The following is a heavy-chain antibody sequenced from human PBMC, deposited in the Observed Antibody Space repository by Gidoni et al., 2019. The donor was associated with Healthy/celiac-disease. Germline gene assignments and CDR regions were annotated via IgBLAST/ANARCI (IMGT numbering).Heavy chain of an antibody. V-gene: IGHV4-59*01. Sequence: QVQLQASGPGLVKPSETLSLPCTVPGGPLSSYYWSWIRQPPGKGLEWIGYIYYSGSTNYNPSLKSRVTISVDTSKNQFSLKLSSVTAADTAVYYCASLGCSGGSCYLVYWGQGTLVTVSS. CDR2: IYYSGST. CDR1: GGPLSSYY. J-gene: IGHJ4*02. D-gene: IGHD2-15*01. CDR3: ASLGCSGGSCYLVY.